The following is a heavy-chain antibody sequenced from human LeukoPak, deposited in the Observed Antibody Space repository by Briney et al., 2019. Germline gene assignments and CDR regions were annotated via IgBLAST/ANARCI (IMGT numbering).Heavy chain of an antibody. CDR3: ARDRSDILTGYNDAFDM. V-gene: IGHV3-7*01. Sequence: GGSLRLSCAASGFTFSSYWMSWVRQAPEKGLEWVATIKLDGSEKYYVDSMKGRLTISRDNAKNSLYLQMNSLRAEDTAVYYCARDRSDILTGYNDAFDMWGQGTMVTASS. D-gene: IGHD3-9*01. J-gene: IGHJ3*02. CDR2: IKLDGSEK. CDR1: GFTFSSYW.